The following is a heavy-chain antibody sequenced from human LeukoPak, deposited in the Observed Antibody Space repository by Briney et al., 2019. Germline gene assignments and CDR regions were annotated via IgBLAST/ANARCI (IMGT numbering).Heavy chain of an antibody. J-gene: IGHJ4*02. D-gene: IGHD2-2*01. CDR2: IYYSGST. Sequence: SETLSLTCTVSGGSISSYYWSWIRQPPGKGLEWIGYIYYSGSTNYNPSLKSRVTISVDTSKNQFSLKLSSVTAADTAVYYCARDGGVDCSSTSCYLGYXGQGTLVTVSS. CDR1: GGSISSYY. V-gene: IGHV4-59*01. CDR3: ARDGGVDCSSTSCYLGY.